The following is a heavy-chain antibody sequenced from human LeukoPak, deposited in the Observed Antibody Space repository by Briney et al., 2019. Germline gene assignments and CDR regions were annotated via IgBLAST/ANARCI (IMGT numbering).Heavy chain of an antibody. CDR1: GFTFSSYS. CDR2: ISSSSSYI. Sequence: PGGSLRLSCAASGFTFSSYSMNWVRQAPGKGLEWVSSISSSSSYIYYADSVKGRFTISRDNAKNSLYLQMNSLRAEDTAVYYCAKPVFIEYYFDYWGQGTLVTVSS. D-gene: IGHD2-8*01. V-gene: IGHV3-21*04. J-gene: IGHJ4*02. CDR3: AKPVFIEYYFDY.